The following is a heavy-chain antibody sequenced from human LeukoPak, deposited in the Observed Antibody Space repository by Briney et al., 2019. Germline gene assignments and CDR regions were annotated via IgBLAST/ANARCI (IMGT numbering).Heavy chain of an antibody. CDR3: ARGGSFFVY. J-gene: IGHJ4*02. Sequence: GGSLRLSCAASGFTFSGYDMNWVRQAPGKGLEWVSYISGSGTTIYYADSVRGRFTISRDNAKNSLYLQMNSLRAEGTAVYYCARGGSFFVYWGQGTLVTVSS. CDR1: GFTFSGYD. D-gene: IGHD1-26*01. CDR2: ISGSGTTI. V-gene: IGHV3-48*03.